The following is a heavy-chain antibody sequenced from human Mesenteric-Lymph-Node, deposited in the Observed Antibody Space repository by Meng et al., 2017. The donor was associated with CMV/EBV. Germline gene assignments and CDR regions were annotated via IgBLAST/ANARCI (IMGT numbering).Heavy chain of an antibody. V-gene: IGHV4-31*02. CDR2: ISYSGRT. CDR1: DSY. Sequence: DSYWSWIRQHPGKGLAWIGYISYSGRTSYNPSLKSRLTISVDTSKNQFSLTLTSVTAADTAVYYCAKEAPLYYYDDSGYSGWYFDLWGRGTLVTVSS. J-gene: IGHJ2*01. CDR3: AKEAPLYYYDDSGYSGWYFDL. D-gene: IGHD3-22*01.